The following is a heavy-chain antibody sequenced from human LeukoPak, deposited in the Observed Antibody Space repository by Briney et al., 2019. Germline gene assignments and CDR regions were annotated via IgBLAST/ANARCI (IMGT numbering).Heavy chain of an antibody. D-gene: IGHD3-9*01. CDR1: GFTFSSYA. J-gene: IGHJ4*03. CDR2: ISYDGNTK. CDR3: AREVTVTGPDRKFDY. V-gene: IGHV3-30-3*01. Sequence: AGSLSLSCAASGFTFSSYAIHWVRQAPGKGLEWVAVISYDGNTKYNAYPVKGRFITSRDNSKDTLYLQMNSLRAEDTAVYYCAREVTVTGPDRKFDYWGNGTMVSVSS.